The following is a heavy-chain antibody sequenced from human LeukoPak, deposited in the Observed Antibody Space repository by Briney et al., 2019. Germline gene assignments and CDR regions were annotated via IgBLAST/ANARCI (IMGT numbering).Heavy chain of an antibody. CDR1: GYSFTTYW. V-gene: IGHV5-51*01. Sequence: GESLKISCKGSGYSFTTYWIGWVRQMPGKGLEWMGIIYPGDSDTRYSPSFQGQVTISADKSISTAYLQWSSLKASDTAMYFCARGVIDDSSGYYFDQWGQGTLVTVSS. CDR2: IYPGDSDT. D-gene: IGHD3-22*01. J-gene: IGHJ4*02. CDR3: ARGVIDDSSGYYFDQ.